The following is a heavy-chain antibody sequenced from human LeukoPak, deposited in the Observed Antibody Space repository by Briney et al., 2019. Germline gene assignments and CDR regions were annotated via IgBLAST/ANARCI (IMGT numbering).Heavy chain of an antibody. J-gene: IGHJ6*02. Sequence: PGGSLRLSCADSGFTFSSYGMHWVRQAPGKGLEWVAVIWYDGSNKYYADSVKGRFTISRDNSKNTLYLQMNSLRAEDTAVYYCARVLLPLYGMDVWGQGTTVTVSS. V-gene: IGHV3-33*08. CDR3: ARVLLPLYGMDV. CDR1: GFTFSSYG. CDR2: IWYDGSNK. D-gene: IGHD3-22*01.